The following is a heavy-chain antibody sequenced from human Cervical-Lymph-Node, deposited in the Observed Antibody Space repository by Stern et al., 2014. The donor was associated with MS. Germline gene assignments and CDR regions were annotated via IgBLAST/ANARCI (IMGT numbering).Heavy chain of an antibody. D-gene: IGHD2-21*02. CDR3: AKRGDRSYWYFDL. J-gene: IGHJ2*01. CDR2: ISGSGGST. Sequence: EVQLVESGGGLVQPGGSLRLSCAASGFTFSSYAMSWVRQAPGKGLEWVSAISGSGGSTYYADSVKARFTISRDNSKNTLYLQMNSLRAEDTAVYYCAKRGDRSYWYFDLWGRVTLVTVSS. CDR1: GFTFSSYA. V-gene: IGHV3-23*04.